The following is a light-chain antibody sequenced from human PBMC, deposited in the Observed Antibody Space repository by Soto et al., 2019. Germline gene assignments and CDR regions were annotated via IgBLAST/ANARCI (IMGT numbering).Light chain of an antibody. CDR2: GAS. J-gene: IGKJ1*01. CDR1: QSVSNNY. V-gene: IGKV3-20*01. Sequence: IGLRQPLGTLSLSKGERATLSCRASQSVSNNYLAWYQQKPGQAPRLLIYGASNRATGIPDRFSGSGSGTDFTLTISRLEPEDFAVYYCQQYGSSGTFGQGSNVDVK. CDR3: QQYGSSGT.